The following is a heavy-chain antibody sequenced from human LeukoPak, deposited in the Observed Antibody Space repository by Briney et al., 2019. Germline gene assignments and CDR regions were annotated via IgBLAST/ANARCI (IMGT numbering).Heavy chain of an antibody. CDR2: FDPEDGET. V-gene: IGHV1-24*01. CDR1: GYTLTELS. Sequence: GASVKVSCKVSGYTLTELSMHWVRQAPGKGLEWMGGFDPEDGETIYAQKFQGRVTMTEDTSTDTAYMELSSLRSEDTAVYNCATAKYSSGWYPAFDYWGQGTLVTVSS. J-gene: IGHJ4*02. D-gene: IGHD6-19*01. CDR3: ATAKYSSGWYPAFDY.